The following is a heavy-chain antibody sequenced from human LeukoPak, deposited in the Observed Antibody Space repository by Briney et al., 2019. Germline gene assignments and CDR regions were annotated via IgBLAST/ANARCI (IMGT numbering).Heavy chain of an antibody. CDR2: IYYSGNT. D-gene: IGHD6-19*01. Sequence: PSETLSLTCIVSGGSISSHYWTWIRQPPGKGLEYIGYIYYSGNTNYNPSLKSRVTIPVNRSKNQFSLKLTSVTAEDTAVYYCARINSGWYFDYWGQGTLVTVSS. V-gene: IGHV4-59*11. J-gene: IGHJ4*02. CDR1: GGSISSHY. CDR3: ARINSGWYFDY.